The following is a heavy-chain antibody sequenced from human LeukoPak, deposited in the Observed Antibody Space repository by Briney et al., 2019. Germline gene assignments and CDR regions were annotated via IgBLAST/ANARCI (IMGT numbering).Heavy chain of an antibody. CDR3: ARASITIFGVAYGMDV. CDR2: IYYSGST. J-gene: IGHJ6*02. CDR1: GGSVSSGSYY. V-gene: IGHV4-61*01. D-gene: IGHD3-3*01. Sequence: SETLSLTCTVSGGSVSSGSYYWSWIRQPPGKGLEWIGYIYYSGSTNYNPSLKSRVTISVDTSKNQFSLKLSSVTAADTAVYYCARASITIFGVAYGMDVWGQGTTVTVSS.